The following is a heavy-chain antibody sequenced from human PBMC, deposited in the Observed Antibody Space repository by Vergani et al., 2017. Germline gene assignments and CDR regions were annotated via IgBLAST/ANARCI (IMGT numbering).Heavy chain of an antibody. D-gene: IGHD3-16*01. V-gene: IGHV3-30*02. CDR1: GFTLSNYD. Sequence: QVQLVESGGGVVQRGGSLRLSCATSGFTLSNYDMQWIRQGPGKGLEFVAFIQFDGSNQYYADSVKGGFTLSRDFSKNTLYLQMNRLRTYDTATYYCAKHFTGWGIDYWGQGTQVIVSS. J-gene: IGHJ4*02. CDR2: IQFDGSNQ. CDR3: AKHFTGWGIDY.